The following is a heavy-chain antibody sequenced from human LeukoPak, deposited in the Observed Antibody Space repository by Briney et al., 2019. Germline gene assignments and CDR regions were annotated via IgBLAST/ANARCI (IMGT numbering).Heavy chain of an antibody. Sequence: SETLSLTCALYGGSFNDYSWGWIRQPPGKGLEWIGEINRRGSVNYNPSLKSRVTISVDTSKNQFSLMLRSVTAADTAIYYCASLHQVRGLTVFDYWGQGALVTVSS. CDR1: GGSFNDYS. V-gene: IGHV4-34*01. CDR3: ASLHQVRGLTVFDY. CDR2: INRRGSV. D-gene: IGHD3-10*01. J-gene: IGHJ4*02.